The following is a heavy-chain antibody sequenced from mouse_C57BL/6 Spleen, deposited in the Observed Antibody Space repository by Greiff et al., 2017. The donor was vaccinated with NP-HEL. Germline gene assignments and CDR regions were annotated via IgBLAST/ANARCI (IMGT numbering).Heavy chain of an antibody. Sequence: VQLQQPGAELVKPGASVKMSCKASGYTFTSYWITWVKQRPGQGLEWIGDIYPGSGSTNYNEKFKSKATLTVDTSSSTAYMQLSSLTSEDSAVYYCARYYYGTHYYAMDYWGQGTSVTVSS. V-gene: IGHV1-55*01. CDR2: IYPGSGST. CDR3: ARYYYGTHYYAMDY. D-gene: IGHD2-1*01. CDR1: GYTFTSYW. J-gene: IGHJ4*01.